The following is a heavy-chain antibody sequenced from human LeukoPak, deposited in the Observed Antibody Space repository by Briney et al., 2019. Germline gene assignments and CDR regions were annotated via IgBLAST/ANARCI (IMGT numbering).Heavy chain of an antibody. V-gene: IGHV4-4*07. CDR2: IYTSGST. CDR3: ARDPIWSGYPIGLDDAFDI. D-gene: IGHD3-3*01. CDR1: GGSTSSYY. Sequence: SETLSLTCTVSGGSTSSYYWSWIRQPAGKGLEWIGRIYTSGSTNYNPSLKSRVTMSVDTSKNQFSLKLSSVTAADTAVYYCARDPIWSGYPIGLDDAFDIWGQGTMVTVSS. J-gene: IGHJ3*02.